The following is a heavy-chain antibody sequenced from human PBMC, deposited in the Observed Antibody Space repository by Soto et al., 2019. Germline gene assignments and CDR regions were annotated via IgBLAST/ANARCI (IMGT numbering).Heavy chain of an antibody. CDR1: GGSFSGFY. V-gene: IGHV4-34*01. Sequence: QGAPPPLGAGPFKPSETLSLTCGVHGGSFSGFYWGWVRQPPGKGAEWVGEINHSGSTNYNPSLKSRVTISVDTSKNQFSLKLSSVTAADTAVYYCARSIVVVPAASFHWFDPWGQGTLVTVSS. D-gene: IGHD2-2*01. CDR3: ARSIVVVPAASFHWFDP. CDR2: INHSGST. J-gene: IGHJ5*02.